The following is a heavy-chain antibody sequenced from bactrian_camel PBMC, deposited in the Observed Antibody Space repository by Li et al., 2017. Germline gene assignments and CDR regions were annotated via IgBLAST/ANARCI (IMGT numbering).Heavy chain of an antibody. CDR2: INARGNSV. D-gene: IGHD3*01. CDR1: GSADGLTFKNYA. J-gene: IGHJ6*01. V-gene: IGHV3S1*01. CDR3: AADADIVAVVGATREPWLSDFGY. Sequence: HVQLVESGGDRVQTGGSLKLSCAASGSADGLTFKNYAAFWLRQAPGKGLEWVAAINARGNSVYYATSVKGRFTISRDNIKGILYLQMDSLKIEDTAMYYCAADADIVAVVGATREPWLSDFGYWGQGTQVTVS.